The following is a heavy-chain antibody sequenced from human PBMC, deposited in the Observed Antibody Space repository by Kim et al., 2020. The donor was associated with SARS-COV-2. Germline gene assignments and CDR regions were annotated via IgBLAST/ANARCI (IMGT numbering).Heavy chain of an antibody. D-gene: IGHD3-22*01. V-gene: IGHV3-23*01. J-gene: IGHJ3*02. Sequence: LKGRLNNSRDNSKNTLYLQMNSLRDEDTAVYYCAKDDSRGYYSSVGAFDIWGQGTMVTVSS. CDR3: AKDDSRGYYSSVGAFDI.